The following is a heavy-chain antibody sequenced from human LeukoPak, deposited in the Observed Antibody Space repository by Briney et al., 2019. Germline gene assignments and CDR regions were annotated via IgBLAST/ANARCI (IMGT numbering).Heavy chain of an antibody. V-gene: IGHV1-2*02. J-gene: IGHJ4*02. Sequence: ASVKVSCKASGYTFTGYYMHWVRQAPGQGLEWMGWINPNSGGTNYAQKFQGRVTMTRDTSISTAYMELSGLRSDDTAVYYCAKEDHGTYSTAFDYWGQGTLVTVSS. CDR1: GYTFTGYY. D-gene: IGHD1-26*01. CDR3: AKEDHGTYSTAFDY. CDR2: INPNSGGT.